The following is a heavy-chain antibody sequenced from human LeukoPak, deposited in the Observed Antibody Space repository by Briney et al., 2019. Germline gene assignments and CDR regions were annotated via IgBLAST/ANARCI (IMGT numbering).Heavy chain of an antibody. Sequence: GGSLRLSCAASGFTFNHAWMNWVRQAPGKGLEWVGRIKSKTDGATTEYAARVKGRFTISRDDSKNTLYLQMNSLKTEDTAVYYCTTVGSSRYYYYFDYWGQGSLVTVSS. CDR3: TTVGSSRYYYYFDY. V-gene: IGHV3-15*01. CDR1: GFTFNHAW. D-gene: IGHD3-22*01. CDR2: IKSKTDGATT. J-gene: IGHJ4*02.